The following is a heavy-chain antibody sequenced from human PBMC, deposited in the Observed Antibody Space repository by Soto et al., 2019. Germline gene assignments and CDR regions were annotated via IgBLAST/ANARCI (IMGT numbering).Heavy chain of an antibody. V-gene: IGHV3-48*02. CDR1: GFTFSSYS. CDR3: ARPEYSSSSYGMDV. Sequence: GGSLRLSCAASGFTFSSYSMNWVRQAPGKGLEWVSYISSSSSTIYYADSVKGRFTISRDNAKNSLYLQMNSLRDEDAAVYYCARPEYSSSSYGMDVWGQGTTVTVSS. D-gene: IGHD6-6*01. J-gene: IGHJ6*02. CDR2: ISSSSSTI.